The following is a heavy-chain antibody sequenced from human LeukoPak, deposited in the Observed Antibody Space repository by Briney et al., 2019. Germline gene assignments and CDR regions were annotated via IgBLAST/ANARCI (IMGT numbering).Heavy chain of an antibody. Sequence: GGSLRLSCAASGFTFSSYEMNWVRQAPGKGLEWVSYISSSGSTIYYADSVKGRFTISRDNAKNSLYLQMNSLRAEDTAVYYCARSRDGYYFDYWGRGTLVTVSS. CDR1: GFTFSSYE. J-gene: IGHJ4*02. D-gene: IGHD5-24*01. CDR2: ISSSGSTI. V-gene: IGHV3-48*03. CDR3: ARSRDGYYFDY.